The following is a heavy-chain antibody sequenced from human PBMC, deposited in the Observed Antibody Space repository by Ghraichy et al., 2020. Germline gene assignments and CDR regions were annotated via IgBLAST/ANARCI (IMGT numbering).Heavy chain of an antibody. CDR3: ARGGGDCGGDCFIDY. V-gene: IGHV4-34*01. D-gene: IGHD2-21*02. Sequence: SETLSLTCAVYGGSFSGYYWSWIRQPPGKGLEWIGEINHSGSTTYNPSLKSRVTISVDTSKNQFSLKLSSVTAADTAVYYCARGGGDCGGDCFIDYWGQGTLVTVSS. J-gene: IGHJ4*02. CDR1: GGSFSGYY. CDR2: INHSGST.